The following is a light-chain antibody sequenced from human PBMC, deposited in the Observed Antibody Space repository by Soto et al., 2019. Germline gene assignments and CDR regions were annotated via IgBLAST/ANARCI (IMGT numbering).Light chain of an antibody. Sequence: QSVLTQPASVSGFPGQSITISCTGTSSDVGSYNLVSWYQQHPGKAPKLMIYEGSKRPSGVSNRFSGSKSGNTASLTISGLQAEDEADYYCCSYAGSSTALYVFGTGTKLTVL. J-gene: IGLJ1*01. CDR3: CSYAGSSTALYV. CDR1: SSDVGSYNL. CDR2: EGS. V-gene: IGLV2-23*01.